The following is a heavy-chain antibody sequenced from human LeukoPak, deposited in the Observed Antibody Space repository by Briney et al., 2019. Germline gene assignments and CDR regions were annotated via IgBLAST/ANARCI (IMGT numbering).Heavy chain of an antibody. Sequence: GGSLRLSCAASGSTFSRYAMSWVRQAPGKGLEWLSAISESDGSTYYAGSVKGRFTVSRDNAKNSLYLQMNGLRAEDTAVYYCARVGEMSRHYFDFWGQRTLVTVSS. CDR2: ISESDGST. D-gene: IGHD5-24*01. V-gene: IGHV3-23*01. CDR3: ARVGEMSRHYFDF. CDR1: GSTFSRYA. J-gene: IGHJ4*02.